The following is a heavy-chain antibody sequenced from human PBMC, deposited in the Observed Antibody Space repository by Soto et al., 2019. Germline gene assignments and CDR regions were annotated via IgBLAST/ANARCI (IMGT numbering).Heavy chain of an antibody. D-gene: IGHD2-2*01. Sequence: QVQLVQSGAEVKKPGASVKVSCKASGYTFTSYGISWVRQAPGQGLEWMGWISAYNGNTNYAQKLQGRVTMTTDTSTSTAYMELRSLRSDDTAVYYCERDPQDCSSTSCYVLVYYYYGMDVWGQGTTVTVSS. J-gene: IGHJ6*02. CDR3: ERDPQDCSSTSCYVLVYYYYGMDV. V-gene: IGHV1-18*01. CDR2: ISAYNGNT. CDR1: GYTFTSYG.